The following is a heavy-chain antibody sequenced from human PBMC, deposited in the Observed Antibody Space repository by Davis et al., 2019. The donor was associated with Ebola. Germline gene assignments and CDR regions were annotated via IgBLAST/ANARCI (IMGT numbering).Heavy chain of an antibody. CDR1: AFDTYW. V-gene: IGHV3-74*01. CDR2: I. Sequence: HTGGSLRLSCAASAFDTYWMHWVRQAPGKGLEWVSRIADSVKGRFTISRDNAKNTLYLQMNSLRAEDTAVYYCARDRFDHVWGSDRNGPRGLDVWGQGTTVTVSS. CDR3: ARDRFDHVWGSDRNGPRGLDV. D-gene: IGHD3-16*02. J-gene: IGHJ6*02.